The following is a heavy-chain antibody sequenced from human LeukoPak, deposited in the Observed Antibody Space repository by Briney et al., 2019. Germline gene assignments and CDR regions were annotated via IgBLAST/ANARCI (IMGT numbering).Heavy chain of an antibody. V-gene: IGHV4-34*01. D-gene: IGHD2-15*01. CDR3: ARVRVVVAATQNLNWFDP. J-gene: IGHJ5*02. CDR1: GGSFSGYY. Sequence: SETLSLTCAVYGGSFSGYYWSWIRQPPGKGLEWIGEINHSGSTNYNPSLKSRVTISVDTSKNQCSLKLSSVTAADTAVYYCARVRVVVAATQNLNWFDPWGQGTLVTVSS. CDR2: INHSGST.